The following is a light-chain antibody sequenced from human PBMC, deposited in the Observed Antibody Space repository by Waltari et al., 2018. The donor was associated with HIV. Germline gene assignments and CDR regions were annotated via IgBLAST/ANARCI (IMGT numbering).Light chain of an antibody. CDR1: SSDVGGEHH. CDR3: SSYTSSSTPV. V-gene: IGLV2-14*01. Sequence: QSVATQTASVSGSPGPAVTIACTGTSSDVGGEHHVPWYPRHPGKAPKLMIYDVSNRPSGVSNLFSGSKSANTASLTISCLQAEDEADYYCSSYTSSSTPVFGGGTKLTVL. CDR2: DVS. J-gene: IGLJ3*02.